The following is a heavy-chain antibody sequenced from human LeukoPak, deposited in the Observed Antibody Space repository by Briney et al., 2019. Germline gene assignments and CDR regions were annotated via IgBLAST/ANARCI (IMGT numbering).Heavy chain of an antibody. CDR1: GGSISSYY. D-gene: IGHD5-12*01. J-gene: IGHJ4*02. V-gene: IGHV4-59*08. CDR2: IYYSGST. CDR3: ARLVATQHLDY. Sequence: PSETLSLTCTVSGGSISSYYWSWIRQPPGKGLEWMGYIYYSGSTNYNPSLKSRVTISVDTSKNQFSLKLSSVTAADTAVYYCARLVATQHLDYWGQGTLVTVSS.